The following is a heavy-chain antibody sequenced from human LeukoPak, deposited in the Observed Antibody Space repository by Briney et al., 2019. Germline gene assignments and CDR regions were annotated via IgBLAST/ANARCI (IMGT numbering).Heavy chain of an antibody. CDR3: ARDGSYSAGAFDI. CDR2: INPNSGGT. CDR1: GYTFTGYY. J-gene: IGHJ3*02. D-gene: IGHD1-26*01. Sequence: ASVKVSCKASGYTFTGYYTHWVRQAPGQGLEWMGWINPNSGGTNYAQKFQGRVTMTRDTSISTAYMELSRLRSDDTAVYYCARDGSYSAGAFDIWGQGTMVTVSS. V-gene: IGHV1-2*02.